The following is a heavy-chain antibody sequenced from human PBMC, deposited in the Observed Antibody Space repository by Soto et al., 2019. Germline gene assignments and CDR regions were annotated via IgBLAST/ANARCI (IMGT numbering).Heavy chain of an antibody. CDR3: ARGASWYATSAFDY. CDR2: IYYSGST. J-gene: IGHJ4*02. D-gene: IGHD6-13*01. CDR1: GGSVSSGSYY. Sequence: QVQLQESGPGLVKPSETLSLTCTVSGGSVSSGSYYWSWIRQPPGKGLEWIGYIYYSGSTNYNPSPRSRVTISVDTSKHQCSLKLSSVTAADTAVYYCARGASWYATSAFDYWGQGTLVTVSS. V-gene: IGHV4-61*01.